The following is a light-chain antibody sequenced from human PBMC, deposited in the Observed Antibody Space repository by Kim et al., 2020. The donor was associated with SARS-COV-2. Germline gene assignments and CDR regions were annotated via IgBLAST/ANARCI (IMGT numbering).Light chain of an antibody. CDR1: QSVSSY. V-gene: IGKV3-11*01. CDR2: AAS. CDR3: RQRSNWPWT. J-gene: IGKJ1*01. Sequence: LSPGERATLSCRANQSVSSYLAWYQQKPGQAPRLLIYAASNRVTGIPARFSGSGSGTDFTLTISNLEPEDFAVYYCRQRSNWPWTFGQGTKVDIK.